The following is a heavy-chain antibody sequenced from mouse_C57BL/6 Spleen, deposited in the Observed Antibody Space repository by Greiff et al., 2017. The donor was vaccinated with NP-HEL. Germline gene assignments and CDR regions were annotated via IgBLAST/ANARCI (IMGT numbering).Heavy chain of an antibody. Sequence: EVQGVESGGGLVKPGGSLKLSCAASGFTFSDYGMHWVRQAPEKGLEWVAYISSGSSTIYYADTVKGRFTISRDNAKNTLFLQMTSLRAEDTAMYYCAKDVLLRGAMDYWGQRTSVTVSS. V-gene: IGHV5-17*01. D-gene: IGHD1-1*01. J-gene: IGHJ4*01. CDR3: AKDVLLRGAMDY. CDR1: GFTFSDYG. CDR2: ISSGSSTI.